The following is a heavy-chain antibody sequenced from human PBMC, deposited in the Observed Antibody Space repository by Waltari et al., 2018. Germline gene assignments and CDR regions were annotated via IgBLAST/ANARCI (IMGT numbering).Heavy chain of an antibody. Sequence: DVHLVQSGGGLVQPGESLRLSCAVSGFTFSSYWMTWVRQAPGKGLAWVANIKEDGSEVDYLASVKGRFTSSRDPATNSLYLQLNSLRAEDTAVYYCARVWGYYYFYMDEWGKGTTVTVSS. D-gene: IGHD3-16*01. CDR1: GFTFSSYW. J-gene: IGHJ6*03. CDR3: ARVWGYYYFYMDE. V-gene: IGHV3-7*03. CDR2: IKEDGSEV.